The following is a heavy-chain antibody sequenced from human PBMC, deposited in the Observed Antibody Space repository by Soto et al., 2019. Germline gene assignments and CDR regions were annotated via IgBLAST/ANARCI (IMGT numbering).Heavy chain of an antibody. CDR3: ARRWGRTFDY. V-gene: IGHV4-34*01. D-gene: IGHD7-27*01. CDR1: GGPFSGYY. J-gene: IGHJ4*02. CDR2: INHSGST. Sequence: SETLSLTCAVYGGPFSGYYWSWIRQPPGKGLEWIGEINHSGSTNYNPSLKSRVTISVDTSKNQFSLKLNSVTAAGTAVYYCARRWGRTFDYWGQGTLVTVSS.